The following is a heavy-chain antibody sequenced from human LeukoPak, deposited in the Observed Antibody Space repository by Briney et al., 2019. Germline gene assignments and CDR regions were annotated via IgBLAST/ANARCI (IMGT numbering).Heavy chain of an antibody. J-gene: IGHJ4*02. CDR3: ARGRSGLAAAGTYDY. CDR2: INPKSGRT. Sequence: ASVKVSCKASGYTFTSSDINWVRQATGQGLEWTGWINPKSGRTGYAKKFQDRVSMTMNTSISTAYMEVSSLRFDDTAVYYCARGRSGLAAAGTYDYWGQGTLITVSS. CDR1: GYTFTSSD. V-gene: IGHV1-8*01. D-gene: IGHD6-13*01.